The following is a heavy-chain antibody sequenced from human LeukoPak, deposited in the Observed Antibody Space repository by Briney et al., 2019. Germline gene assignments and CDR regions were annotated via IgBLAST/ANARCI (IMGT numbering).Heavy chain of an antibody. CDR1: GYTFTSYG. V-gene: IGHV1-69*13. CDR3: ARAGYYDSSGYYPWYFDY. Sequence: SVRVSCKASGYTFTSYGISWVRQAPGQGLEWMGGIIPIFGTANYAQKFQGRVTITADESTSTAYMELSSLRSEDTAVYYCARAGYYDSSGYYPWYFDYWGQGTLVTVSS. CDR2: IIPIFGTA. D-gene: IGHD3-22*01. J-gene: IGHJ4*02.